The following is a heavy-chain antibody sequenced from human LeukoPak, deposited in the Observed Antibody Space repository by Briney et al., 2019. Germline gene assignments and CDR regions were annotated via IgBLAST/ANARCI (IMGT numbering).Heavy chain of an antibody. CDR1: GGSISSYY. D-gene: IGHD6-19*01. V-gene: IGHV4-59*01. CDR2: IYYSGST. J-gene: IGHJ4*02. Sequence: SETLSLTCTLSGGSISSYYWSWIRQPPGEGREWIGYIYYSGSTNYNPSLNSRVTISVDTSKNRFSLKLSSVTAADTAVYYCARGSSGWYSHLGYWGQGTLVTVSS. CDR3: ARGSSGWYSHLGY.